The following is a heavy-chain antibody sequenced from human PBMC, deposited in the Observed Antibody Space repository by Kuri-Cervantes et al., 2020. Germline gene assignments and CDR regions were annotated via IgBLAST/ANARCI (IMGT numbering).Heavy chain of an antibody. V-gene: IGHV4-31*03. CDR3: ARTSAAADYYYYYYGMDV. D-gene: IGHD6-13*01. J-gene: IGHJ6*02. CDR2: INHSGST. CDR1: GGSISSDGYY. Sequence: SETLSLTCTVSGGSISSDGYYWSWIRQHPGKGLEWIGEINHSGSTNYNPSLKSRVTISIDTSKNQFSLKLSSVTAADTAVYYCARTSAAADYYYYYYGMDVWGQGTTVTVSS.